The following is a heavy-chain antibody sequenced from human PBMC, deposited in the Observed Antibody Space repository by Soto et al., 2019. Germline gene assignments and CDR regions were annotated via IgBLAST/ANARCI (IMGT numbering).Heavy chain of an antibody. CDR2: ISWNSGSI. CDR3: AKDRNPLTIFGVVIIRKPVWFDP. J-gene: IGHJ5*02. CDR1: GFTFDDYA. D-gene: IGHD3-3*01. V-gene: IGHV3-9*01. Sequence: GGSLRLSCAASGFTFDDYAMHWVRQAPGKGLEWVSGISWNSGSIGYADSVKGRFTISRDNAKNSLYLQMNSLRAEDTALYYCAKDRNPLTIFGVVIIRKPVWFDPWGQGTLVTVSS.